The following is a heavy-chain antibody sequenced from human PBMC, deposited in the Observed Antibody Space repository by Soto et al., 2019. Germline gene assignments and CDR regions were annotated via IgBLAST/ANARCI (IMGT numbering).Heavy chain of an antibody. D-gene: IGHD4-17*01. Sequence: EVQLVESGGGLVQPGGSLRLSCAASGFTCRRSWMNWVRQAPGKGLEWVANIKEDGSEKDYVDSVKGRFTISRDNAKNSLSLQVNSLRAEDTAVYYCAKLNDYARSLGIWGQGTMVTVSS. CDR3: AKLNDYARSLGI. J-gene: IGHJ3*02. CDR2: IKEDGSEK. V-gene: IGHV3-7*01. CDR1: GFTCRRSW.